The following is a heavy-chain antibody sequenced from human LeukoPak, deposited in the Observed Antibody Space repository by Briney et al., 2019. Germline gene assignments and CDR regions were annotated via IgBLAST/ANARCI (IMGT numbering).Heavy chain of an antibody. Sequence: SETLSLTCTVSGGSISSYYWSWIRQPPGKGLEWIGYIYTSGSTNYNPSLKSRVTISVDASKNQFSLKLSSVTGADTAVYYCARGSGQWLVNYYYYYMDVWGKGTTVTVSS. CDR1: GGSISSYY. CDR3: ARGSGQWLVNYYYYYMDV. V-gene: IGHV4-4*09. J-gene: IGHJ6*03. D-gene: IGHD6-19*01. CDR2: IYTSGST.